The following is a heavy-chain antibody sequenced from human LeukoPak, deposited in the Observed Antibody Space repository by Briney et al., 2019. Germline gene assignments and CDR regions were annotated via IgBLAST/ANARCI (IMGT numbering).Heavy chain of an antibody. V-gene: IGHV3-74*01. CDR2: INSDGTTI. D-gene: IGHD1-1*01. Sequence: GGSLRLSCAASGFTFSSCWMHWVRQAPGKGLVWVSRINSDGTTINYADSVKGQFTISKDDAKNTLYLQMNSLRVEDTAVYYCVRVPTSWFDPWGQGTLVTVSS. J-gene: IGHJ5*02. CDR1: GFTFSSCW. CDR3: VRVPTSWFDP.